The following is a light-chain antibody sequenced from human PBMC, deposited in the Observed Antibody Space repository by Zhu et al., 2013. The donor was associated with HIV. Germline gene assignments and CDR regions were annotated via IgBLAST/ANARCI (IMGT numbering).Light chain of an antibody. J-gene: IGLJ2*01. V-gene: IGLV1-40*01. CDR1: SSNIGAGYD. CDR3: QSYDITLSASAV. CDR2: GNN. Sequence: QSVLTQPPSVSGAPGQRVTISCTGSSSNIGAGYDVHWYQQLPGTAPKLLIYGNNNRPSGVPDRFSGSKSGTSASLAITGLQADDEADYYCQSYDITLSASAVFGGGTKLTVL.